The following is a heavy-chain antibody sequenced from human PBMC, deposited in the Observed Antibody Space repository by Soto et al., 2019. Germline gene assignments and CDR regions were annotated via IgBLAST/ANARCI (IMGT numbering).Heavy chain of an antibody. Sequence: SLRLSCAASGFTFSSYAMSWVRQAPGKGLEWVSAISGSGGSTYYADSVKGRFTISRDNSKNTLYLQMNSLRAEDTAVYYCAKDPRTGPYYYDSSGYYYGPYDAFDIWRQGTMVTVSS. V-gene: IGHV3-23*01. CDR2: ISGSGGST. J-gene: IGHJ3*02. D-gene: IGHD3-22*01. CDR1: GFTFSSYA. CDR3: AKDPRTGPYYYDSSGYYYGPYDAFDI.